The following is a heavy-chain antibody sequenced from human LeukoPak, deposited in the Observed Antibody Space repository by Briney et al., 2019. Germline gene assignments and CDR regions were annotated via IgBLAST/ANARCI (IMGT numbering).Heavy chain of an antibody. Sequence: SETLSLTCTVSGGSININTYYRGWIRQPPGKGLEWIGSIYYSGSTNYNPSLKSRVTISVDTSKNQFSLKLSSVTAADTAMYYCARVSGYDWESFYDYWGQGSLVTVSS. CDR2: IYYSGST. J-gene: IGHJ4*02. D-gene: IGHD5-12*01. V-gene: IGHV4-39*07. CDR1: GGSININTYY. CDR3: ARVSGYDWESFYDY.